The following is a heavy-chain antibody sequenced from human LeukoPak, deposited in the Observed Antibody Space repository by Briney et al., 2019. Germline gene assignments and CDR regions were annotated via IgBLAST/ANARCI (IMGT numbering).Heavy chain of an antibody. CDR2: ISYDGSNK. D-gene: IGHD5-12*01. Sequence: PGGSLRLSCAASGFTFSSYGMHWVRQAPGKGLEWVAVISYDGSNKYYADSVKGRFTISRDNSKNTLYLQMNSLRAEDTAVYYCARETRYIVTSKYNASDIWGQGTMVTVSS. V-gene: IGHV3-30*03. J-gene: IGHJ3*02. CDR3: ARETRYIVTSKYNASDI. CDR1: GFTFSSYG.